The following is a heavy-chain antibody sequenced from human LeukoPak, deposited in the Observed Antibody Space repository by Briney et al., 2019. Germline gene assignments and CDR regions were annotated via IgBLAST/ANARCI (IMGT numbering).Heavy chain of an antibody. J-gene: IGHJ4*02. V-gene: IGHV4-39*07. Sequence: PSETLSLTCTVSGGSISSSSYYWGWIRQPPGKGLEWIGSIYYSGSTYYNPSLKSRVTISVDTSKNQFSLKLSSVTAADTAVYYCARGRTWIQLWFSFFDYWGQGTLVTVSS. CDR3: ARGRTWIQLWFSFFDY. D-gene: IGHD5-18*01. CDR1: GGSISSSSYY. CDR2: IYYSGST.